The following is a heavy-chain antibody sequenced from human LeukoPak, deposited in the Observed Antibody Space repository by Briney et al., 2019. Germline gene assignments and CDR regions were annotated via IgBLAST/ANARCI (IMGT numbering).Heavy chain of an antibody. CDR2: ISGSGGST. Sequence: SGGSLRLSCAASGFTFSSYAMSWVRQAPGKGLEWVSAISGSGGSTYYADSVKGRFTISRDNSKNTLYLQMNSLRAEDTAVYYCTTLYYYGSGSYSWVDYWGQGTLVTVSS. V-gene: IGHV3-23*01. D-gene: IGHD3-10*01. J-gene: IGHJ4*02. CDR3: TTLYYYGSGSYSWVDY. CDR1: GFTFSSYA.